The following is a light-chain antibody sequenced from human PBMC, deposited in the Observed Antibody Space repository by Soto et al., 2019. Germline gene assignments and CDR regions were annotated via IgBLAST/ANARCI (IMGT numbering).Light chain of an antibody. CDR3: TSYTRTIPSV. CDR1: SNDVGGYNY. CDR2: EVS. J-gene: IGLJ1*01. V-gene: IGLV2-14*01. Sequence: QSVLTQPASVSGSPGQSITISCTGSSNDVGGYNYVSWYQQHPGQAPKLIIYEVSDRPSGVSPRFSGSKSRNTASLTISGLQVEDEADYFCTSYTRTIPSVFGSGTKVTVL.